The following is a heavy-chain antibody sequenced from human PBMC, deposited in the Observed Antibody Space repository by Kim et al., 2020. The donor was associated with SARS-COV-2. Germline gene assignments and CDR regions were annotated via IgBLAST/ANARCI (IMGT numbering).Heavy chain of an antibody. CDR1: GGSISSSSYY. Sequence: SETLSLTCTVSGGSISSSSYYWGWIRQPPGKGLEWIGSIYYSGSTYYNPSLKSRVTISVDTSKNQFSLKLSSVTAADTAVYYCARLRPGVLWFGELGAFDIWGQGTMVTVSS. D-gene: IGHD3-10*01. J-gene: IGHJ3*02. V-gene: IGHV4-39*01. CDR3: ARLRPGVLWFGELGAFDI. CDR2: IYYSGST.